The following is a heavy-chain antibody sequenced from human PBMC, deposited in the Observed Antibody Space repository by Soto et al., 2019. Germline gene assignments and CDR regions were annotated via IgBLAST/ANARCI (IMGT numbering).Heavy chain of an antibody. V-gene: IGHV1-46*01. D-gene: IGHD6-13*01. CDR3: ARDLAAADY. J-gene: IGHJ4*02. CDR1: GYTFTNYY. CDR2: INPTGGST. Sequence: QVQLVQSGAEVKKPGASVKVSCKASGYTFTNYYIHWVRQAPGQGLEWMGIINPTGGSTNYAQKCQRRVTLTMDTSTSTVYMELSSLRCEDTDVYYCARDLAAADYWGQGTLVTVSS.